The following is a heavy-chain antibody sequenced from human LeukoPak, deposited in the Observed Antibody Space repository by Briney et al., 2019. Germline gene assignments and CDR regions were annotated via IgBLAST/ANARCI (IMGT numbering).Heavy chain of an antibody. CDR3: ARGGPPTIAARSGYYYYTDV. Sequence: ASVKVSCKASRYTFTGYYMHWVRQAPGQGLEWMGWINPNSGVTDYAQNFQGRVTMTRDTSISTAYVELSRLRSDDTAVYYCARGGPPTIAARSGYYYYTDVWGKGTTVTVSS. D-gene: IGHD6-6*01. CDR2: INPNSGVT. J-gene: IGHJ6*03. V-gene: IGHV1-2*02. CDR1: RYTFTGYY.